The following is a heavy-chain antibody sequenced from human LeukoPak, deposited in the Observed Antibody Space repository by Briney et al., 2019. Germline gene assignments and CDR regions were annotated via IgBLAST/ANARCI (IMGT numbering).Heavy chain of an antibody. CDR3: ARHRNAVECSSTSCYGDAFDI. CDR1: GYSFTSYW. D-gene: IGHD2-2*01. V-gene: IGHV5-51*01. Sequence: GESLKISCKGSGYSFTSYWIGWVRQMPGKGLEWMGIIYPGDSDTRYSPSFQGQVTIPADKSISTAYLQWSSLKASDTAMYYCARHRNAVECSSTSCYGDAFDIWGQGTMVTVSS. CDR2: IYPGDSDT. J-gene: IGHJ3*02.